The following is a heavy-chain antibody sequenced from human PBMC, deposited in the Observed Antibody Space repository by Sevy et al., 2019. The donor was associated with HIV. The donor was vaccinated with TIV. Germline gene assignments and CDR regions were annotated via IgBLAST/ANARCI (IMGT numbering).Heavy chain of an antibody. CDR1: GFTFSIYN. CDR3: ARGDCSDDISLAFDY. V-gene: IGHV3-21*01. CDR2: ISGSGGSV. J-gene: IGHJ4*02. D-gene: IGHD6-19*01. Sequence: GGSLRLSCAASGFTFSIYNMNWVRQASGAGLEWVSSISGSGGSVYYADSVKGRFTISRDNARNSLYLQINSLTAEDTALYYCARGDCSDDISLAFDYWGQGTLVTVSS.